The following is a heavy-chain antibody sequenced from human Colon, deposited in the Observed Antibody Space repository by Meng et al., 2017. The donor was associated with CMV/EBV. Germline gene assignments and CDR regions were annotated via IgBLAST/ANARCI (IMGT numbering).Heavy chain of an antibody. Sequence: QVQLQQCGAGPLKPSDTLSLTASVNGGSFNGYCWSWIRQPPGKGLEWIGEINHSGSTNYNPSLKSRVTISVDTSKNQFSLKLSSVTAADTAVYYCARKPTGQFDYWGQGTLVTVSS. D-gene: IGHD4-11*01. CDR3: ARKPTGQFDY. CDR2: INHSGST. CDR1: GGSFNGYC. J-gene: IGHJ4*02. V-gene: IGHV4-34*01.